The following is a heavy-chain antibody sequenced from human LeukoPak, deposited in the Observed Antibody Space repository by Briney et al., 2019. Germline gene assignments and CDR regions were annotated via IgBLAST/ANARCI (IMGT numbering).Heavy chain of an antibody. CDR3: ARDFLPFSYDRVNWFHP. CDR1: GYTFTNYV. Sequence: ASVKVSCKTSGYTFTNYVISGVRQAPGQGLEGMGWISDYNGNTNYAQKIQGRVTMTTDTSTNTAYMELRSLRSDDTAVYYCARDFLPFSYDRVNWFHPWGQGTQVTVSS. V-gene: IGHV1-18*01. J-gene: IGHJ5*02. D-gene: IGHD5-18*01. CDR2: ISDYNGNT.